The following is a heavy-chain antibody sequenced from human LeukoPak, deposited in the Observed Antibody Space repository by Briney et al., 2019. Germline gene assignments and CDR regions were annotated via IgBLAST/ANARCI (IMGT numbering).Heavy chain of an antibody. J-gene: IGHJ3*02. CDR1: GFTFSSYS. D-gene: IGHD1-26*01. CDR2: ISSSSSYI. CDR3: AREGATGAFDI. Sequence: GGSLRLSCAASGFTFSSYSMNWVRQAPGKGLEWVSSISSSSSYIYYADSVKGRFTISRDNAKNSLYLQMNSLRAEDTAAYYCAREGATGAFDIWGQGTMVTVSS. V-gene: IGHV3-21*01.